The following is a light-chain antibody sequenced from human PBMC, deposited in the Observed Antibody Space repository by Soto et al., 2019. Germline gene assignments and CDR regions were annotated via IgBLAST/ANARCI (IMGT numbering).Light chain of an antibody. V-gene: IGLV1-40*01. CDR1: SSNIGAGYD. CDR3: KSDDSSLSGLHVV. CDR2: GNS. J-gene: IGLJ2*01. Sequence: QSVLTQPPSVSGAPGQRVTISCTGSSSNIGAGYDVHWYQQLPGTAPKLLIYGNSNRPSGVPDRFSGSKSGTSASLAITGLQAEDEADYYCKSDDSSLSGLHVVFGGGTKVTVL.